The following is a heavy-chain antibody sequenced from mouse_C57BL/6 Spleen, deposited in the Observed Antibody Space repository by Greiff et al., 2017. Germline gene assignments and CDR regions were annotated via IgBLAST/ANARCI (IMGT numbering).Heavy chain of an antibody. CDR3: TMGMVTTDYFDY. Sequence: EVQLQQSGAELVRPGASVKLSCTASGFNIKDDYMHWVKQRPEQGLEWIGWIDPENGDTEYASKFQGKATITADTSSNTAYLQLSSLTSEDTAVYYCTMGMVTTDYFDYWGQGTTLTVSS. J-gene: IGHJ2*01. V-gene: IGHV14-4*01. D-gene: IGHD2-2*01. CDR2: IDPENGDT. CDR1: GFNIKDDY.